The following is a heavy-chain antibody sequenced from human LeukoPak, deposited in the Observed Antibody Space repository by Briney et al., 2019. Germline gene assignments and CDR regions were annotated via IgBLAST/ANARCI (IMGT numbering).Heavy chain of an antibody. CDR3: ARNIWFGESADAFDI. CDR2: INPNSGGT. J-gene: IGHJ3*02. Sequence: ASVKVSCKASGYTFTGYYMHWVRQPPAQGLEWMGWINPNSGGTNYAQKFQGRVTMTRDKSIRTAYMELSRLTSDDTAVYYCARNIWFGESADAFDIWGQGTMVTVSS. D-gene: IGHD3-10*01. CDR1: GYTFTGYY. V-gene: IGHV1-2*02.